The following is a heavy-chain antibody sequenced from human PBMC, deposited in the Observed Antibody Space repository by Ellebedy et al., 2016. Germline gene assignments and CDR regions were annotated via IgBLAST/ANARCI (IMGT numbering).Heavy chain of an antibody. CDR1: GITFRSSA. J-gene: IGHJ4*02. Sequence: GGSLRLXCAVSGITFRSSAMNWVRQAPGKGLEWVSSISGSGGSAYYADSVKGRFTISRDNSKNTLYLQMNSLRAEDTALYYCAKGMRGGADFDYWGQGTLVTVSS. CDR2: ISGSGGSA. CDR3: AKGMRGGADFDY. V-gene: IGHV3-23*01. D-gene: IGHD4/OR15-4a*01.